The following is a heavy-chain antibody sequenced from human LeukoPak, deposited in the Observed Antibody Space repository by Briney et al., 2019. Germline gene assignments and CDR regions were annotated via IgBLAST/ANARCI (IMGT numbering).Heavy chain of an antibody. V-gene: IGHV3-21*01. CDR2: ISSSSSYI. Sequence: GGSLRLSCAASGFTFSSYSMNWVRQAPGKGLEWVSSISSSSSYIYYADSVKGRFTISRDNVKNSLYLQMNSLRAEDTAVYYCARDMGSYGMDVWGQGTTVTVSS. D-gene: IGHD1-26*01. CDR1: GFTFSSYS. CDR3: ARDMGSYGMDV. J-gene: IGHJ6*02.